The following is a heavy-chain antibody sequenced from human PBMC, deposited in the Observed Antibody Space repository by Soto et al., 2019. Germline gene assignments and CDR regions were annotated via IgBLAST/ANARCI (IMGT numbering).Heavy chain of an antibody. V-gene: IGHV4-4*07. CDR2: IYASGST. J-gene: IGHJ6*02. Sequence: SETLSLTCTVSGGCIRSYYWNWIRQPAGKGLEWIGRIYASGSTNYNPSLKSRVTMFVDTSKNQFSLKLSSVTAADPAVYFCAGIAEPIYYGMDVWGQGTTVTASS. CDR1: GGCIRSYY. CDR3: AGIAEPIYYGMDV. D-gene: IGHD6-13*01.